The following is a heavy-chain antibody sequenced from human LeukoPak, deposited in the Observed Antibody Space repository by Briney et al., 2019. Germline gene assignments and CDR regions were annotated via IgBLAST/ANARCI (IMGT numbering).Heavy chain of an antibody. J-gene: IGHJ2*01. CDR3: ARHSSGPTTYWYFDL. CDR1: GGSVSNYY. CDR2: IYYSGST. D-gene: IGHD6-19*01. Sequence: SETLSLTCIVSGGSVSNYYWSWIRQPPGKGLEWIGYIYYSGSTNYNPSLKSRVTILVDTSKNQFSLRLNSVTAADTAVYYCARHSSGPTTYWYFDLWGRGTLVTVSS. V-gene: IGHV4-59*08.